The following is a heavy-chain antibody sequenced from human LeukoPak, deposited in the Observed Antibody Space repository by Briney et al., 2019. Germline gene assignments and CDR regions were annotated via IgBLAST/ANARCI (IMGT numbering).Heavy chain of an antibody. CDR2: IWYDGSNK. D-gene: IGHD3-3*01. Sequence: GGSLRLSCAASGFTFSSYGMHWVRQAPGKGLEWVAVIWYDGSNKYYADSVKGRFTISRDNSKNTLYLRMNSLRAEDTAVYYCARDSTIFGVVSAFDIWGQGTMVTVSS. CDR3: ARDSTIFGVVSAFDI. J-gene: IGHJ3*02. CDR1: GFTFSSYG. V-gene: IGHV3-33*01.